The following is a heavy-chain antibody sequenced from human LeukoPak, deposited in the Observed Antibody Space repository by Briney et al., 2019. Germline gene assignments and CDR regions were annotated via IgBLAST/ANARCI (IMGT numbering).Heavy chain of an antibody. CDR2: ISYDGSNK. Sequence: PGGSLRLSCAASGFTFSSYAMHWVRQAPGKGLEWVAVISYDGSNKYYADSVKGRFTISRDNSKNTLYLQMNSLRAEDTAVYYCARAACTTTRCYEVDLDNYYFDFWGQGTQVTVSS. V-gene: IGHV3-30*14. J-gene: IGHJ4*02. D-gene: IGHD2-2*01. CDR3: ARAACTTTRCYEVDLDNYYFDF. CDR1: GFTFSSYA.